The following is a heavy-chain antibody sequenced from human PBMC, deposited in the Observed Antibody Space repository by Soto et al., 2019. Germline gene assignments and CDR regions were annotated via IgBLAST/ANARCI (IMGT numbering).Heavy chain of an antibody. D-gene: IGHD6-6*01. J-gene: IGHJ5*02. CDR3: ARIPRYSSSFFAP. CDR1: GYAFSDHG. CDR2: ISAYNGNT. V-gene: IGHV1-18*04. Sequence: QVRLVLSGDELKKPGASMKVSCKASGYAFSDHGISWVRQAPGQGLEWIGWISAYNGNTNYAQKFQGRVTVTTDASTATAYMEVRSLTSDDTAVYYCARIPRYSSSFFAPWSQGTLITVSS.